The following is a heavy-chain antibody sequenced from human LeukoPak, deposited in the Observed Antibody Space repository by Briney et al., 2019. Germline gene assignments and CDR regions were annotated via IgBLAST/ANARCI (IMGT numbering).Heavy chain of an antibody. V-gene: IGHV3-23*01. CDR2: ISGSGDNG. CDR3: AKDPFSSSWYWFDN. D-gene: IGHD6-13*01. CDR1: GLSCNDAW. J-gene: IGHJ4*02. Sequence: PGGSLRVSCATSGLSCNDAWLSWVRHAPGQGLEWVSVISGSGDNGYYPDFVTGRFTISRDNSKSTLDLQMNSLRAEDTAVYYCAKDPFSSSWYWFDNWGQGTQVTVSS.